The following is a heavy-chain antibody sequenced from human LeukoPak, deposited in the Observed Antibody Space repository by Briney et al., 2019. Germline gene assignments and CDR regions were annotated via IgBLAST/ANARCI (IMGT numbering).Heavy chain of an antibody. D-gene: IGHD3-3*01. CDR3: ARDLRRLYYDFWSGTLIY. CDR1: GYTFIGYY. J-gene: IGHJ4*02. CDR2: INPNSGGT. V-gene: IGHV1-2*02. Sequence: ASVKVSCKASGYTFIGYYMHWVRQAPGQGLEWMGWINPNSGGTKYEQKFQGRVTMTRDTSISTAYMELSRLRSDDTAVYYCARDLRRLYYDFWSGTLIYWGQGTLVTVSS.